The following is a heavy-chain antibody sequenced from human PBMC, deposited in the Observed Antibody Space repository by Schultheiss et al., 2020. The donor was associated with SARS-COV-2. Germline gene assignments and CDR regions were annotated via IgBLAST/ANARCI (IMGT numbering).Heavy chain of an antibody. Sequence: GSLRLSCAVYGESFNGFSWTWIRQSPGKGLEWIGSIYYSGSTYYNPSLKSRVTISVDTSKNQFSLKLSSVTAADTAVYYCARDLRGSSSMDVWGQGTTVTVSS. CDR2: IYYSGST. CDR1: GESFNGFS. V-gene: IGHV4-34*01. J-gene: IGHJ6*02. D-gene: IGHD6-6*01. CDR3: ARDLRGSSSMDV.